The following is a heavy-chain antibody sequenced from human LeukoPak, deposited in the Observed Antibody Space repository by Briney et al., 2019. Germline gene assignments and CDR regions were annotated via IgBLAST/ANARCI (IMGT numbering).Heavy chain of an antibody. J-gene: IGHJ4*02. Sequence: PSETLSLTCAVYGGSFSGYYWSWIRQPPGKGLEWIGEINHSGSTNYNPSLKSRVTISVDTSKNQFSLKLSSVTAADTAVYYCARGRSHGSTSCYLNYWGQGTLVTVSS. D-gene: IGHD2-2*01. CDR1: GGSFSGYY. CDR2: INHSGST. CDR3: ARGRSHGSTSCYLNY. V-gene: IGHV4-34*01.